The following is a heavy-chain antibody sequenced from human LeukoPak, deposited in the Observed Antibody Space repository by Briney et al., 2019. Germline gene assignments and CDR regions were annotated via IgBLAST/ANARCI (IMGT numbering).Heavy chain of an antibody. V-gene: IGHV4-39*07. J-gene: IGHJ6*03. Sequence: SETLSLTCTVSGGSISSSAYYWGWIRQPPGKGLEWIGIIYYSGNTHYNPSLKSRVTISVDTSKNQFSLKLSSVTAADTAVYYCARDRIGVVVVAATQYYYYYMDVWGKGTTVTISS. CDR3: ARDRIGVVVVAATQYYYYYMDV. D-gene: IGHD2-15*01. CDR1: GGSISSSAYY. CDR2: IYYSGNT.